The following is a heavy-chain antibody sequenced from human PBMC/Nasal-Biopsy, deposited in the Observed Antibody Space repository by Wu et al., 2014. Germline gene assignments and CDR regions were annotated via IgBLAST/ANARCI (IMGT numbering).Heavy chain of an antibody. CDR2: ISGKSKTI. CDR1: GFSFSDYS. V-gene: IGHV3-48*01. Sequence: LRLSCAASGFSFSDYSMNWVRQAPGKGLEWVAYISGKSKTIYYADSLKGRFTISRDNAKNSLFLDMSSLRAEDTAVYYCARVYHFRSSGYYVDNWGQGTLVTVSS. D-gene: IGHD3-22*01. J-gene: IGHJ4*02. CDR3: ARVYHFRSSGYYVDN.